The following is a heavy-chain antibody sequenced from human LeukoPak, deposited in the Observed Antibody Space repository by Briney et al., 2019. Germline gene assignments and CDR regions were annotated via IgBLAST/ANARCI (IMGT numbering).Heavy chain of an antibody. D-gene: IGHD3-22*01. V-gene: IGHV3-30*18. J-gene: IGHJ4*02. CDR3: AKEPSSGYYKGPFDY. CDR1: GFTFSSYA. Sequence: GGSLRLSCAASGFTFSSYAMHWVRQAPGKGLEWVAVISYDGSNKYYVDSVKGRHTISRDNSKNTLYLQMNSLRAEDTAVYYCAKEPSSGYYKGPFDYWGQGTLVTVSS. CDR2: ISYDGSNK.